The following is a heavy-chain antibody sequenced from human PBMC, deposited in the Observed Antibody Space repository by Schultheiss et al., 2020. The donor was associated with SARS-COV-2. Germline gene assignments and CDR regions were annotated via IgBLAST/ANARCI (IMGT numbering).Heavy chain of an antibody. V-gene: IGHV4-59*12. D-gene: IGHD3-10*01. CDR3: ARDPTYYGSGSYYNHYFDY. CDR1: GGSISSYY. CDR2: IYYSGST. Sequence: SETLSLTCTVSGGSISSYYWSWIRQPPGKGLEWIGYIYYSGSTNYNPSLKSRVTISVDTSKNQFSLKLSSVTAADTAVYYCARDPTYYGSGSYYNHYFDYWGQGTLVTVSS. J-gene: IGHJ4*02.